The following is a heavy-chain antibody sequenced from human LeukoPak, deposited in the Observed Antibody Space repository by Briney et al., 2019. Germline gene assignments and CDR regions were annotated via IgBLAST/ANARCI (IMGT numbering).Heavy chain of an antibody. J-gene: IGHJ4*02. D-gene: IGHD1-26*01. Sequence: ASVKVSCKASGYTFTGYYMHWVRQAPGQGLEWMGWISPNSGATKYAQKFQGRVTMTRDTSISTAYMELSRLRSDDTAVYYCARDSGVGAMWHPFDYWGQGTLVTVSS. V-gene: IGHV1-2*02. CDR1: GYTFTGYY. CDR3: ARDSGVGAMWHPFDY. CDR2: ISPNSGAT.